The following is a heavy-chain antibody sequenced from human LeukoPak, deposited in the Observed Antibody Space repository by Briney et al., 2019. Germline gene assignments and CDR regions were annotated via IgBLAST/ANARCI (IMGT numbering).Heavy chain of an antibody. CDR3: AKDGELRPFFYYYYMDV. CDR2: ISYDGSNK. CDR1: GFTFSRFG. V-gene: IGHV3-30*19. D-gene: IGHD1-7*01. Sequence: GGSLRLSCAASGFTFSRFGMHWVRQAPGKGLEWVAVISYDGSNKYYADSVQGRFTVSRDNFKNTLYLQMDSLRAEDTAVYYCAKDGELRPFFYYYYMDVWGRGTTVTVSS. J-gene: IGHJ6*03.